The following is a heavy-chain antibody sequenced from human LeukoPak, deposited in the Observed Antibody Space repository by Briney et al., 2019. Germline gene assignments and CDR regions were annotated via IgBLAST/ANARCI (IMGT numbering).Heavy chain of an antibody. V-gene: IGHV4-4*02. CDR3: ARVPPYCYGSGSYYMRRGWFDP. CDR1: GGSISSSNW. CDR2: IYHSGST. J-gene: IGHJ5*02. Sequence: SESLSLTCAVSGGSISSSNWWSWVRQPPGKGLEWIGEIYHSGSTNYNPSLKSRVTISVDKSKNQFSLKLSSVTAADTAVYYCARVPPYCYGSGSYYMRRGWFDPWGQGTLVTVSS. D-gene: IGHD3-10*01.